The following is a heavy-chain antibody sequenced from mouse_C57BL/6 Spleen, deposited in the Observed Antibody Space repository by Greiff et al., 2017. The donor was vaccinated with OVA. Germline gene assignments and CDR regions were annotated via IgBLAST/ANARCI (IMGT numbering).Heavy chain of an antibody. CDR1: GFAFSSYW. CDR2: LYPGDGDT. V-gene: IGHV1-80*01. J-gene: IGHJ2*01. D-gene: IGHD2-5*01. CDR3: ARSGDSNLDY. Sequence: QVQLQQSGAELVKPGASVKISCKASGFAFSSYWLTWVTQRPGTGLEWIGPLYPGDGDTTYTGKFKGTATLTADTSSSTSYMQLRSLTSDDAAVYFCARSGDSNLDYWGQGTTLTVSS.